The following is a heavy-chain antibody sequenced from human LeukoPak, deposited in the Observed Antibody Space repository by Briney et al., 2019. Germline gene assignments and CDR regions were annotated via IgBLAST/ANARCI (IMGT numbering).Heavy chain of an antibody. CDR1: GGSISSYY. V-gene: IGHV4-59*01. D-gene: IGHD6-19*01. CDR2: IYYSGST. Sequence: SETLSLTCTVSGGSISSYYWSWIRQPPGKGLEWIGYIYYSGSTNYNPSLKSRVTISVDTSKNQFSLKLSSVTAADTAVYYCARSSSGWYGFNWFDPWGQGILVTVSS. J-gene: IGHJ5*02. CDR3: ARSSSGWYGFNWFDP.